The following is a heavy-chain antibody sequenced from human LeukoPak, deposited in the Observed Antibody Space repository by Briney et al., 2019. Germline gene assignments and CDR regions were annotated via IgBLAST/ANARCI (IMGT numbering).Heavy chain of an antibody. Sequence: PSETLSLTCTVSGGSISSYYWSWIRQPAGGGLEWLGRIYTSGSTNYNPSLKSRVTMSVDTSKSQFSLKLSSVTAADTAVYYCAREKDDYGDYCFDYWGQGTLVTVSS. V-gene: IGHV4-4*07. CDR3: AREKDDYGDYCFDY. D-gene: IGHD4-17*01. CDR2: IYTSGST. J-gene: IGHJ4*02. CDR1: GGSISSYY.